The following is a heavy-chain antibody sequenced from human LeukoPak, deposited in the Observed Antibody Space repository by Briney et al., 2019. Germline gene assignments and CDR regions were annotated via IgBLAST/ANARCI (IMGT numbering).Heavy chain of an antibody. Sequence: GGSLRLSCAASGFTFSSYSMNWVRQAPGKGLEWVSSISSSSSYIYYADSVEGRFTISRDNAKNSLYLQMNSLRAEDTAVYYCARVVRAAAVNWFDPWGQETLVTVSS. V-gene: IGHV3-21*01. CDR3: ARVVRAAAVNWFDP. CDR2: ISSSSSYI. D-gene: IGHD6-13*01. J-gene: IGHJ5*02. CDR1: GFTFSSYS.